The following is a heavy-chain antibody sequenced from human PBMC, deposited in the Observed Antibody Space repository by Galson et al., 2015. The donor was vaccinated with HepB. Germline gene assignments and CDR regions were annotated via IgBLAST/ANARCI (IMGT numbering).Heavy chain of an antibody. CDR3: ARDVGATIFPYYFDY. J-gene: IGHJ4*02. V-gene: IGHV3-48*01. D-gene: IGHD5-12*01. Sequence: SLRLSCAASGFTFSSYSMNWVRQAPGKGLEWVSYISSSSSTIYYADSVKGRFTISRDNAKNSLYLQMNSLRAEDTAVYYCARDVGATIFPYYFDYWGQGTLVTVSS. CDR1: GFTFSSYS. CDR2: ISSSSSTI.